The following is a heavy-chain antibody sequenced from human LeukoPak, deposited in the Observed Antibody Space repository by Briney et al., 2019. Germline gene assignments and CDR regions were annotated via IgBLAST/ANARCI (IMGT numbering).Heavy chain of an antibody. V-gene: IGHV1-8*01. J-gene: IGHJ6*03. Sequence: GASVKLSCKASGYTFTSYDINWVRQATGQGLEWMGCMNPNSGNTGYAQKFQGRVTMTRNTSISTAYMELSSLRSEDTAVYYCARAIRIAAAVHYYYYYMDVWGKGTTVTVSS. CDR1: GYTFTSYD. CDR2: MNPNSGNT. D-gene: IGHD6-13*01. CDR3: ARAIRIAAAVHYYYYYMDV.